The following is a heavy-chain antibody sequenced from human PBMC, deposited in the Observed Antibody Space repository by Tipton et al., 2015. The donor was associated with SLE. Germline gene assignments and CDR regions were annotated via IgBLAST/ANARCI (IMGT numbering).Heavy chain of an antibody. CDR3: VKGEGYSSN. D-gene: IGHD6-13*01. CDR2: ISSNGGTT. V-gene: IGHV3-64D*08. CDR1: GFTFRNYA. Sequence: QLVQSGGGLVQPGGSLRLSCSDSGFTFRNYAMHWVRQAPGKGLEYVSVISSNGGTTYYADSVKGRFTISRDNSKNTLYLQMSSLRPEDTAVYYCVKGEGYSSNWGQGTLVTVSS. J-gene: IGHJ4*02.